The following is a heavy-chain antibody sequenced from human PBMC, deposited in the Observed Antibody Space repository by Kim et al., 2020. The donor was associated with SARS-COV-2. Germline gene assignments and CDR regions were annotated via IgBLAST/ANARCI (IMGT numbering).Heavy chain of an antibody. CDR3: ARDFAFREFTPGL. V-gene: IGHV3-33*01. D-gene: IGHD3-10*01. CDR1: GFTFSSYG. J-gene: IGHJ4*02. Sequence: GGSLRLSCAASGFTFSSYGIHWVRQAPGKGLEWVAVIWYDGSNKYYADSVKGRFTISRDNSKNTLYLQMNSLRVEDTAVYYCARDFAFREFTPGLWGQGTLVTVSS. CDR2: IWYDGSNK.